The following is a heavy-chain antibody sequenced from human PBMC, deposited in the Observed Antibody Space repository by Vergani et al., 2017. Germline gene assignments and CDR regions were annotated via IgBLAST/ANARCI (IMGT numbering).Heavy chain of an antibody. CDR2: IYPVDSDT. D-gene: IGHD3-10*01. Sequence: EVQLVQSGAEVKKPGESLKISCKGSGYSFTSYGIGWVAQMPGKAREWRGIIYPVDSDTRYSPSFQGRVTISADKSISTAYLQWSSLKASDTAMYYCARLQFSTMVRGVTIFDYWGQGTLVTVSS. V-gene: IGHV5-51*01. CDR1: GYSFTSYG. J-gene: IGHJ4*02. CDR3: ARLQFSTMVRGVTIFDY.